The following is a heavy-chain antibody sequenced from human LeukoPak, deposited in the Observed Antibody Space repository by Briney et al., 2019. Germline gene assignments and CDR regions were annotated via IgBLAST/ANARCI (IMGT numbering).Heavy chain of an antibody. Sequence: GGSLRLSCAASGFTFSSYGMHWVRQAPGKGLEWVAFIRYDGSNKYYADSVKGRFTISRDNSKNTLYLQMNSLRAEDTAVYYCARDHYYDSSGYTPGDPFDIWGQGTMVTVSS. J-gene: IGHJ3*02. D-gene: IGHD3-22*01. V-gene: IGHV3-30*02. CDR3: ARDHYYDSSGYTPGDPFDI. CDR2: IRYDGSNK. CDR1: GFTFSSYG.